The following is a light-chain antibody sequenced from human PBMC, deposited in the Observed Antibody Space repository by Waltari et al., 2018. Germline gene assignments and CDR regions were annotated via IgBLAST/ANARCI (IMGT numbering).Light chain of an antibody. CDR1: ESVRSK. CDR2: GAG. CDR3: QQYDAWPPGMYS. V-gene: IGKV3-15*01. J-gene: IGKJ2*03. Sequence: EIVMTQSPASLSVSPGERATLSCRASESVRSKVAWYQQKPGQAPRLLIFGAGTGATGIPARFSGSGSGTDFTLTISSLLPEDFAVYYCQQYDAWPPGMYSFGQGTKLEIK.